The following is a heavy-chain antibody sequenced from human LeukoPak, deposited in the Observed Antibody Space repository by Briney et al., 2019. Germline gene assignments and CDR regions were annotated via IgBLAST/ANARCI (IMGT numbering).Heavy chain of an antibody. J-gene: IGHJ6*02. V-gene: IGHV3-30*04. D-gene: IGHD3-10*01. CDR1: GFTFSSYA. CDR3: AREYYYGSYGMDV. CDR2: ISYDGSNK. Sequence: PGGSLRLSCAASGFTFSSYAMHWVRQAPGKGLEWVAVISYDGSNKYYADSVKGRFTISRDNSKNTLYLQMNSLRAEDTAVYYCAREYYYGSYGMDVWGQGTTVTVSS.